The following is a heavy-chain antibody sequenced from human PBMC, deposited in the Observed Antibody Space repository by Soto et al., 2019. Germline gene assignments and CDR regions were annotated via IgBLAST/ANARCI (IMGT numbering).Heavy chain of an antibody. CDR3: ASAREGYGSGSYYRPLDYYYYMDV. CDR1: GFTFSSYG. Sequence: GGSLRLSCAASGFTFSSYGMHWVRQAPGKGLEWVAVIWYDGSNKYYADSVKGRFTISRDNSKNTLYLQMNSLRAEDTAVYYCASAREGYGSGSYYRPLDYYYYMDVWGKGTTVTVSS. J-gene: IGHJ6*03. V-gene: IGHV3-33*01. CDR2: IWYDGSNK. D-gene: IGHD3-10*01.